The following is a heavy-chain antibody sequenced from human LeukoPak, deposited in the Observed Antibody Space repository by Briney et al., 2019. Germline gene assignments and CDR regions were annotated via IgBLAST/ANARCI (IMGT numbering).Heavy chain of an antibody. CDR3: ARASQDFSAAHDAFDI. J-gene: IGHJ3*02. V-gene: IGHV3-23*01. D-gene: IGHD3-3*01. CDR1: GFTFSTYA. Sequence: GGSLRLSCAASGFTFSTYAMSWVRQAPGKGLEWVSAISGSGGTTYYADSVKGRFTISRDNAKNSLYLQMNSLRAEDTAVYYCARASQDFSAAHDAFDIWGQGTMVTVSS. CDR2: ISGSGGTT.